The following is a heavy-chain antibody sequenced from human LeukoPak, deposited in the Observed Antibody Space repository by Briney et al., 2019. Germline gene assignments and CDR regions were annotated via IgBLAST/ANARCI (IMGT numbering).Heavy chain of an antibody. J-gene: IGHJ6*03. CDR2: IYYSETT. CDR1: GGSINSANYY. V-gene: IGHV4-39*01. CDR3: ARQRADYYYYYVDV. Sequence: SETLSLTCTVSGGSINSANYYWGWLRQPPGKGLEWIGSIYYSETTYDNPSLRSRVTISIETSKNQFSLKLSSVTASDTAVYYCARQRADYYYYYVDVWGKGTTVAVS.